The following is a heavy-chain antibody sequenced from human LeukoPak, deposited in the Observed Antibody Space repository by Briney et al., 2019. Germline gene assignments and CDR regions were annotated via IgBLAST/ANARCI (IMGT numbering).Heavy chain of an antibody. V-gene: IGHV1-8*01. D-gene: IGHD6-19*01. Sequence: ASVKVSCKASGYTFTSYDINWVRQATGQGLEWMGWMNPNSGNTGYAQKFQGRVTTTRNTSISTAYMELSSLRSEDTAVYYCARTNGAVAGTDFDYWGQGTLVTVSS. CDR1: GYTFTSYD. J-gene: IGHJ4*02. CDR3: ARTNGAVAGTDFDY. CDR2: MNPNSGNT.